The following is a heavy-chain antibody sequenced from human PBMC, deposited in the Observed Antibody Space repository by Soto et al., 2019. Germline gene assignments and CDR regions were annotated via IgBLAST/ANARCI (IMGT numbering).Heavy chain of an antibody. V-gene: IGHV1-2*04. Sequence: ASVKVSCKASGYTFTGYYMHWVRQAPGQGLEWMGWINPNSGGTNYAQKFQGWVTMTRDTSISTAYMELSRLRSDDTAVYYCARASLWFGESPDAFDIWGQGTMVTVSS. CDR3: ARASLWFGESPDAFDI. CDR1: GYTFTGYY. D-gene: IGHD3-10*01. J-gene: IGHJ3*02. CDR2: INPNSGGT.